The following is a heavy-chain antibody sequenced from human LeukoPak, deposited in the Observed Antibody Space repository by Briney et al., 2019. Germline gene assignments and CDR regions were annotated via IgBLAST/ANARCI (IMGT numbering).Heavy chain of an antibody. CDR2: IYYSGTS. J-gene: IGHJ4*02. CDR3: ARGPGGYFDL. CDR1: GGSISSGHYY. V-gene: IGHV4-30-4*01. D-gene: IGHD3-10*01. Sequence: PSQTLSLTCTVSGGSISSGHYYWSWIRQPPGKGLEWIGYIYYSGTSYYNPSLTSRVTISVDTSKNQFSLKLSSVTAADTAVYYCARGPGGYFDLWGQGTLVTVSS.